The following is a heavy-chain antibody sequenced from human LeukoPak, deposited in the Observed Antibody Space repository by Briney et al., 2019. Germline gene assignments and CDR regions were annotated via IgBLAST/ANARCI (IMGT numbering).Heavy chain of an antibody. CDR1: GGSISSGDYY. J-gene: IGHJ5*02. CDR3: ARHRPGERRFDP. Sequence: PSETLSLTCTVSGGSISSGDYYWSWIRQPPGKGLEWIGYINYSGNTNSNPSLKSRVTISVDTSKNQISLKLSSVTAADTAVYYCARHRPGERRFDPWGQGTLVTVSS. CDR2: INYSGNT. D-gene: IGHD3-16*01. V-gene: IGHV4-61*08.